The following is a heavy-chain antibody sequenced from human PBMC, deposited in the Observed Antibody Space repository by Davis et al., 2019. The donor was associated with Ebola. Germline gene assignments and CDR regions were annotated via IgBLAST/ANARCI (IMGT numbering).Heavy chain of an antibody. D-gene: IGHD3-22*01. Sequence: MPSETLSLTCTVSGGSISSYYWSWIRQPPGKGLEWIGYIYYSGSTNYNPSLKSRVTISVDTSKNQFSLTLSSVTAADTAVYYCARLVALYDNSGYAYLDYWGQGILVTVSS. J-gene: IGHJ4*02. CDR2: IYYSGST. CDR1: GGSISSYY. CDR3: ARLVALYDNSGYAYLDY. V-gene: IGHV4-59*01.